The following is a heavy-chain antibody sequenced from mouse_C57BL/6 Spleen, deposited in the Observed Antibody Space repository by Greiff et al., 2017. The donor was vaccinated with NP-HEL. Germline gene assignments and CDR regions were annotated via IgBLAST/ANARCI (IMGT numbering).Heavy chain of an antibody. CDR2: INPGSGGT. CDR3: ARDYYGSRGDY. Sequence: QVQLQQSGAELVRPGTSVKVSCKASGYAFTNYLIEWVKQRPGQGLEWIGVINPGSGGTNYNEKFKGKATLTADKSSSTAYMQLSSLTSEDSAVYFCARDYYGSRGDYWGQGTTLTVSS. J-gene: IGHJ2*01. V-gene: IGHV1-54*01. CDR1: GYAFTNYL. D-gene: IGHD1-1*01.